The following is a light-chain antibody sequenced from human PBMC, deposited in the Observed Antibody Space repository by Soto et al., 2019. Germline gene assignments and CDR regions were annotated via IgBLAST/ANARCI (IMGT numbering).Light chain of an antibody. CDR1: SRDVGGYNF. V-gene: IGLV2-8*01. Sequence: QSALTQPPSASGSPGQSVTISCTGTSRDVGGYNFVTWYQHHPGKAPKVMIYDVSKRPSGVPDRFSGSKSGSTASLTAAGLEAEEEADYYCSSYAGSNDLLFGGGTKVTVL. CDR2: DVS. CDR3: SSYAGSNDLL. J-gene: IGLJ2*01.